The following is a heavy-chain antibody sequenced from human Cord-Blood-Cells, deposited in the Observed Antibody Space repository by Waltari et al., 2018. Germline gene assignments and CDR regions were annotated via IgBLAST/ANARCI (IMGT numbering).Heavy chain of an antibody. J-gene: IGHJ4*02. Sequence: QVQLVQSGAEVKKPGASVKVSCKASGYTFTGYYMHWVRQAPGQGLEWMGWINPNSGVTNYAQKLQGRVTMTRDTSISTAYMELSRLRSDDTAVYYCARDWVYYYDSSGYYYFDYWGQGTLVTVSS. CDR2: INPNSGVT. CDR1: GYTFTGYY. V-gene: IGHV1-2*02. CDR3: ARDWVYYYDSSGYYYFDY. D-gene: IGHD3-22*01.